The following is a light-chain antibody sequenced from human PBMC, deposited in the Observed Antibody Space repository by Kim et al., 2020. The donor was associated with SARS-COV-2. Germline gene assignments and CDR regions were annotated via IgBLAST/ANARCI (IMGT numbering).Light chain of an antibody. CDR3: QQYYNGPPRT. CDR2: DAS. Sequence: VSPGERATLSCRASQSISTKLAWYQQKPGQAPRLLIYDASTRATDIPARFSGSGSGTEFTLTISSLQSEDFAVYYCQQYYNGPPRTFGQGTKLEIK. CDR1: QSISTK. V-gene: IGKV3-15*01. J-gene: IGKJ2*02.